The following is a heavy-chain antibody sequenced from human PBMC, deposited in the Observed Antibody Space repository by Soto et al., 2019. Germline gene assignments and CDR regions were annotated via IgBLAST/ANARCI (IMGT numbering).Heavy chain of an antibody. CDR2: IHPGIGNT. CDR1: KNTFINYY. J-gene: IGHJ6*02. CDR3: AKDNRGRSLDALDV. V-gene: IGHV1-46*01. Sequence: QVQLVQSGAEVKKPGASVKISCKASKNTFINYYVYWVRQAPGQGLEWMGVIHPGIGNTNFAPRIQHRVTMTRDTSTGTVYMEVSRLRHDDTAAYYCAKDNRGRSLDALDVWGQATTVTV.